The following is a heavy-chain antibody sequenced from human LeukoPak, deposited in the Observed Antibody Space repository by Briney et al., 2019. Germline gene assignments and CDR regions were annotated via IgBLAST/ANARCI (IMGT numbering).Heavy chain of an antibody. CDR3: ARDFEGGSYGPIDP. CDR2: IKQDGSEK. J-gene: IGHJ5*02. Sequence: GGSLRLSCAASGFTFSRYWMSWVRQTPGKGLEWVANIKQDGSEKYYVDSVKGRFTISRDNAKNSLYLQMNSLRAEDTAVYYCARDFEGGSYGPIDPWGQGTLVTVSS. V-gene: IGHV3-7*01. D-gene: IGHD5-18*01. CDR1: GFTFSRYW.